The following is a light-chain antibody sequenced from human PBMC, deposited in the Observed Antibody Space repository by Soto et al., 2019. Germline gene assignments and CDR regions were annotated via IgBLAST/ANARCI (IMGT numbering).Light chain of an antibody. J-gene: IGLJ3*02. CDR2: YDD. Sequence: QSVLTQPPSVSEAPRQRVTISCSGSRSNVGNNAVNWYQQLPGKAPKLLIYYDDLLPSGVSDRFSGSKSGTSASLAISGLQSEDEADYYCAVWDDSLNGVVFGVGTKLTVL. CDR1: RSNVGNNA. V-gene: IGLV1-36*01. CDR3: AVWDDSLNGVV.